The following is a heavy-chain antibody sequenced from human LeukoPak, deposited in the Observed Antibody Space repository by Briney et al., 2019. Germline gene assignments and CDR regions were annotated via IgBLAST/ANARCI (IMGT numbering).Heavy chain of an antibody. CDR1: GFTFSGHS. V-gene: IGHV3-30*04. CDR3: AKSIQLWSGTYYFDT. CDR2: ISYDGSNT. J-gene: IGHJ4*02. D-gene: IGHD5-18*01. Sequence: PGGSLRLSCAASGFTFSGHSMHWVRQAPGKGLEWVAHISYDGSNTFFADSVKGRFTISRDNSKNTLYLQMNSLRAEDTAEYYCAKSIQLWSGTYYFDTWGQGTLVTVSS.